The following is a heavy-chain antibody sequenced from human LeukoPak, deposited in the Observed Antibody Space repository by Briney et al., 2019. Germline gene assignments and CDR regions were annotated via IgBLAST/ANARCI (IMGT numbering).Heavy chain of an antibody. CDR3: ARGSGYSGYDAVDY. J-gene: IGHJ4*02. CDR1: GFTFSSYG. D-gene: IGHD5-12*01. V-gene: IGHV3-33*01. CDR2: IWYDGSNK. Sequence: GGSLRLSCAASGFTFSSYGMHWVRQAPGKGLEWVGVIWYDGSNKYYADSVKGRFTISRDNSKNTLYLQMNSLRAEDTAVYYCARGSGYSGYDAVDYWGQGTLVTVSS.